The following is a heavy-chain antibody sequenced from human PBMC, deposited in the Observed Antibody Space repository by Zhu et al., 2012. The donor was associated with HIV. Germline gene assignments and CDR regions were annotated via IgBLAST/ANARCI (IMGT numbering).Heavy chain of an antibody. J-gene: IGHJ5*02. CDR1: GGSSSDSY. Sequence: QVQLQQWGAGPLKPSETLSLTCAVYGGSSSDSYWNWIRQPPGKGLEWIGEINHSGGTKYNPSLKSRVTILVDTSKNQFSLKLHSVTAADTAVYFCARKWGAAFDHWGQGSLVTVSS. CDR2: INHSGGT. V-gene: IGHV4-34*01. CDR3: ARKWGAAFDH. D-gene: IGHD1-26*01.